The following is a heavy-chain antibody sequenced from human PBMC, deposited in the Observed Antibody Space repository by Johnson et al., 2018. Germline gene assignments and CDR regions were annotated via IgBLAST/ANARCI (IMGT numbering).Heavy chain of an antibody. D-gene: IGHD2-21*01. Sequence: QVQLQESGPGLVKPSETLSLTCTVSGGSLSSYYWSWIRQPPGKGLEWIGYIYYSGSTNYNPSLKSRVTISVDTSTNQFSLKLSPVTAAATAVYYCARDFVSYGMDVWGQGTTVTVSS. V-gene: IGHV4-59*01. CDR2: IYYSGST. CDR1: GGSLSSYY. CDR3: ARDFVSYGMDV. J-gene: IGHJ6*02.